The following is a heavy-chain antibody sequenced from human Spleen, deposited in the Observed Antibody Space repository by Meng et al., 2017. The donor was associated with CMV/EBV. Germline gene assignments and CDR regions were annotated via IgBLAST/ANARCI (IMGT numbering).Heavy chain of an antibody. CDR3: ARCEGYYDFWRTDYGMDV. CDR1: GGSVSSGSYY. Sequence: SETLSLTCTVSGGSVSSGSYYWSWIRQPPGKGLEWIGYIYYSGSTNYNPSLKSRVTISVDTSKNQFSLKLSSVTAADTAVYYRARCEGYYDFWRTDYGMDVWGQGTTVTVSS. J-gene: IGHJ6*02. D-gene: IGHD3-3*01. V-gene: IGHV4-61*01. CDR2: IYYSGST.